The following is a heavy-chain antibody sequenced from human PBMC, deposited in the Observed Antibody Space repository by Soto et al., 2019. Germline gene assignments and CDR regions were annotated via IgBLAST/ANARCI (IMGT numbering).Heavy chain of an antibody. CDR3: ARGAVYDILTGYAHGWADY. CDR1: SGSISNYY. V-gene: IGHV4-59*01. Sequence: SETRSLTCTVSSGSISNYYWSWIRQRPGKGLEWIGYINNSGSTKYNPSLRSRVTISVDTSKNQFSLKLTSVTAADTAVYYCARGAVYDILTGYAHGWADYWGQGILVTVSS. J-gene: IGHJ4*02. D-gene: IGHD3-9*01. CDR2: INNSGST.